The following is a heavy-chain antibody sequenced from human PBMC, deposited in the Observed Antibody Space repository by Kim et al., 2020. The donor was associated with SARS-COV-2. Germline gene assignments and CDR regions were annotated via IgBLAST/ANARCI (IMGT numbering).Heavy chain of an antibody. CDR3: ARDIGPYSSGWYFSSHGAGRMDV. CDR1: GFTVSSNY. Sequence: GGSLRLSFAASGFTVSSNYMSWVRQAPGKGLEWVSVIYSGGSTYYADSVKGRFTISRDNSKNTLYLQMNSLRAEDTAVYYCARDIGPYSSGWYFSSHGAGRMDVWGQGTTVTVSS. CDR2: IYSGGST. D-gene: IGHD6-19*01. J-gene: IGHJ6*02. V-gene: IGHV3-66*01.